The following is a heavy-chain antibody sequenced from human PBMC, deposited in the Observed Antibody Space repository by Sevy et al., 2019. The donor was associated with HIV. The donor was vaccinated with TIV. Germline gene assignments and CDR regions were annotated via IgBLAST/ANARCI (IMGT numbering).Heavy chain of an antibody. CDR1: GFSFDSYG. V-gene: IGHV3-23*01. D-gene: IGHD3-22*01. Sequence: GGSLRLSCAVSGFSFDSYGMTWVRQAPGKGLEWVSGISGSGSRTYYADSVKGRFIISRDNSKNTLDLQMNSLRSEDKVNYYCAKGGGGHYDPDEIGYYFYYYNMDVWGKGTTVTVSS. J-gene: IGHJ6*03. CDR2: ISGSGSRT. CDR3: AKGGGGHYDPDEIGYYFYYYNMDV.